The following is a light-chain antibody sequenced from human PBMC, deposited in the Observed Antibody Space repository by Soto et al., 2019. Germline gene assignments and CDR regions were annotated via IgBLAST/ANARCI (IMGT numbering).Light chain of an antibody. CDR3: SSYTSSSTLAV. CDR1: RSDVGGYNY. CDR2: EVS. J-gene: IGLJ2*01. V-gene: IGLV2-14*01. Sequence: QSALTQPASVSGSPGQSITISCTGTRSDVGGYNYVSWYQQFPGKAPKLIIYEVSNRPSGVSNRFSGSKSGNTASLTISGLQAEDEADYYCSSYTSSSTLAVFGGGTKVTVL.